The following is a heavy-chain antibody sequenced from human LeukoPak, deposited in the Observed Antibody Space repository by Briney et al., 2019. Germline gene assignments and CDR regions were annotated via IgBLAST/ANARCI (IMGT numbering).Heavy chain of an antibody. Sequence: GGSLRLSCAASGFTFSSYAMHWVRQAPGKGLEWVAVISYDGSNKYYADSVKGRFTISRDNSKNTLYLQMNSLRAEDTAVYYCARDPVYYDYVDGGQGTLVTVSS. D-gene: IGHD3-16*01. CDR2: ISYDGSNK. V-gene: IGHV3-30-3*01. CDR3: ARDPVYYDYVD. J-gene: IGHJ4*02. CDR1: GFTFSSYA.